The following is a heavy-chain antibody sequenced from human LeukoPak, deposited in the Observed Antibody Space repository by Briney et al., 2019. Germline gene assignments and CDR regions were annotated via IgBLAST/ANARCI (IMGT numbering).Heavy chain of an antibody. CDR2: INHSGST. V-gene: IGHV4-34*01. D-gene: IGHD3-10*01. CDR1: GGSFSGYY. J-gene: IGHJ6*04. CDR3: ARGDHGSGSYYPSYYYYYYGMDV. Sequence: SETLPLTCAVYGGSFSGYYWSWIRQPPGKGMEWIGEINHSGSTNYNPSLKSRVTISVDTSKNQFSLKLSSVTAADTAVYYCARGDHGSGSYYPSYYYYYYGMDVWGKGTTVTVSS.